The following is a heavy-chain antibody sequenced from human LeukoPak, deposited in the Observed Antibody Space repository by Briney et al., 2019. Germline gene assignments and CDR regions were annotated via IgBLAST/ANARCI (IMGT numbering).Heavy chain of an antibody. V-gene: IGHV4-59*01. CDR3: ARGLRSSSWFFDY. CDR2: IYYTGST. Sequence: SEILSLTCTVSGHSISSYYWNWIRQPPGKGLEWIGYIYYTGSTNCNPSLKSRVTMSVDTSKNQFSLKLNSVTAADTAVYYCARGLRSSSWFFDYWGQGTLVTVSS. D-gene: IGHD6-13*01. J-gene: IGHJ4*02. CDR1: GHSISSYY.